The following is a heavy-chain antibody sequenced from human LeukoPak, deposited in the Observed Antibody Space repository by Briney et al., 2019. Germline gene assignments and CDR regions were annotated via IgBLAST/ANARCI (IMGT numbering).Heavy chain of an antibody. Sequence: SETLSLTCIVSGDSISTDYWSWIRQSPGKGLEWIGYINYNGNTEYNPSLKSRVTISGDMSKNHVSLKLKSVTAADTAMYYCARLDCISDRCYNYWGLGTLVTVSS. CDR3: ARLDCISDRCYNY. CDR2: INYNGNT. V-gene: IGHV4-59*08. J-gene: IGHJ4*02. CDR1: GDSISTDY. D-gene: IGHD2-15*01.